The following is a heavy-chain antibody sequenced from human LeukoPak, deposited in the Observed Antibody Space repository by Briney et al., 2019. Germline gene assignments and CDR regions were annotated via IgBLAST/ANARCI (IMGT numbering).Heavy chain of an antibody. J-gene: IGHJ1*01. D-gene: IGHD2-2*02. CDR1: GFTFSSYA. Sequence: TGGSLRLSCAASGFTFSSYAMSWVRQAPGKGLEWVSAISGSGGSTYYADSVKGRFTISRDNSKNTLYLQMNSLRAEDTAVYYCAKVPAAIYAEYFQHWGQGTLVTVSS. CDR2: ISGSGGST. V-gene: IGHV3-23*01. CDR3: AKVPAAIYAEYFQH.